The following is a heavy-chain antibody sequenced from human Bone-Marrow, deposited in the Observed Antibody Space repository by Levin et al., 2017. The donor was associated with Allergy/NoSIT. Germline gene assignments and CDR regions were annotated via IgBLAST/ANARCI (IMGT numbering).Heavy chain of an antibody. J-gene: IGHJ4*02. CDR3: ARPIAASRYYFDC. CDR1: GFTLSDSW. CDR2: IKEDGSEK. Sequence: GGSLRLSCAASGFTLSDSWMSWVRQAPGKGLEWVANIKEDGSEKYYATSVKGRFTISRDNAKNSLYLQMNSLRAEDTAVYYCARPIAASRYYFDCWGQGTLVTVSS. V-gene: IGHV3-7*01.